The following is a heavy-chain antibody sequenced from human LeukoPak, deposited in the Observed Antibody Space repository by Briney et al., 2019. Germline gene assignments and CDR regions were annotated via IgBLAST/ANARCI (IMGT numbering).Heavy chain of an antibody. Sequence: ASVKVSCKVSGYTLTELSMHWVRQAPGKGLEWMGGFDPEDGETIYAQKFQGRVTITRDTPASTAYMELSSLRSEDTAVYYCARGFCSSTSCYPLGYWGQGTLVTVSS. D-gene: IGHD2-2*01. CDR1: GYTLTELS. V-gene: IGHV1-24*01. CDR2: FDPEDGET. J-gene: IGHJ4*02. CDR3: ARGFCSSTSCYPLGY.